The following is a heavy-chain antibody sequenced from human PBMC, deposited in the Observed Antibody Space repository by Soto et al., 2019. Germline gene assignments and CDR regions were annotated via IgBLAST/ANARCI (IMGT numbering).Heavy chain of an antibody. V-gene: IGHV1-69*01. CDR1: GGTFSSYA. CDR3: ARDSVPGHPSIYYYYYGMDV. CDR2: IIPIFGTA. D-gene: IGHD6-19*01. Sequence: QVQLVQSGAEVKKPGSSVKVSCKASGGTFSSYAISWVRQAPGQGLEWMGGIIPIFGTANYAQKFQGRVTITADESTSTAYMELSSLKSEDTAVYYCARDSVPGHPSIYYYYYGMDVWGQGPTVSVSS. J-gene: IGHJ6*02.